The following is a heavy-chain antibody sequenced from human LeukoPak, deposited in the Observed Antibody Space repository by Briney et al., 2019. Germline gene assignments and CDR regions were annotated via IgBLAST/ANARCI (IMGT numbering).Heavy chain of an antibody. D-gene: IGHD6-13*01. Sequence: PSETLSLTCTVSGGSISSYHWSWIRQPPGKGLEWIGYIYYSGSTNYNPSLKSRVTISVDTSKNQFSLKLSSVTAADTAVYYCARGHSSSFDIDYWGQGTLVTVSS. V-gene: IGHV4-59*01. CDR3: ARGHSSSFDIDY. J-gene: IGHJ4*02. CDR2: IYYSGST. CDR1: GGSISSYH.